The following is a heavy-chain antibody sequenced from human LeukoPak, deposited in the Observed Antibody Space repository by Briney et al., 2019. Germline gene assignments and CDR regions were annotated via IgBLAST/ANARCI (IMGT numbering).Heavy chain of an antibody. D-gene: IGHD6-19*01. CDR2: IYTSGST. CDR3: ARETAVAGTGNAFDI. Sequence: SETLSLTCTVSGGSISSYYWSWIRQPAGKGLEWIGRIYTSGSTNYNPSLKSRVTMSVDTSKNQFSLKLSSVTAADTAVYYCARETAVAGTGNAFDIWGQGTMVTVSS. CDR1: GGSISSYY. V-gene: IGHV4-4*07. J-gene: IGHJ3*02.